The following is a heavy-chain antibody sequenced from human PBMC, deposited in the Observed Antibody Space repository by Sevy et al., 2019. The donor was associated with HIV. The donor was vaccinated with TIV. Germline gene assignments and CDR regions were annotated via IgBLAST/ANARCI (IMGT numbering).Heavy chain of an antibody. CDR2: IIQDGSDK. D-gene: IGHD1-26*01. CDR3: ARDLFSGSYYENX. Sequence: GGSLRLSCAASGFTLSNYWMSWVRQAPGKGLEWVANIIQDGSDKYYVDSVKGRFTISRDNAKNSLYLQMNSLRVEDTAVYYCARDLFSGSYYENXWGQGTLVTVSS. J-gene: IGHJ4*02. V-gene: IGHV3-7*01. CDR1: GFTLSNYW.